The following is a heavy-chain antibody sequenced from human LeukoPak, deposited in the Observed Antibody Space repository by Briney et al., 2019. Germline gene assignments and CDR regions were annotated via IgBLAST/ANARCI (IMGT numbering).Heavy chain of an antibody. Sequence: GGSLRLSCAASGFTFSTYWMHWVRQAPGKGLEWVPRITSDGSSTSYAGSVKGRFTISRDNAKNTLYLQMNSLRAEDTAVYYCARGLVPADYYFDSWGQGTLVTVSP. V-gene: IGHV3-74*01. D-gene: IGHD2-2*01. J-gene: IGHJ4*02. CDR3: ARGLVPADYYFDS. CDR1: GFTFSTYW. CDR2: ITSDGSST.